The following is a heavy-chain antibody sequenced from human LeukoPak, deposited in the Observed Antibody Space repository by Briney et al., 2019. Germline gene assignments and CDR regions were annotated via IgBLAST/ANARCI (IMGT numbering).Heavy chain of an antibody. CDR3: ARHWYDFWSHRFDP. V-gene: IGHV4-39*01. CDR1: GGSISSYSNY. J-gene: IGHJ5*02. CDR2: VHYSGST. D-gene: IGHD3-3*01. Sequence: SETLSLTCTVSGGSISSYSNYWGWIRQPPGKGLEWIASVHYSGSTYYNPSLKSRVTISVDTSKNQFSLKLTSVTAADTAVYYCARHWYDFWSHRFDPWGQGTLVTVSS.